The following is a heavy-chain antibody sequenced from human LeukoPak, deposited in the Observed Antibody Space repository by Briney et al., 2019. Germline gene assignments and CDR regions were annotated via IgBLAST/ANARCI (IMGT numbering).Heavy chain of an antibody. CDR3: ARDRGIAVAAGDY. D-gene: IGHD6-19*01. J-gene: IGHJ4*02. CDR2: IYYSGST. CDR1: GGSISSSSYY. Sequence: AETLSLTCTVSGGSISSSSYYWGWLRQPPGKGLEWIGSIYYSGSTYYNPSLKSRVTISVDTSKNQFSLKLSSVTAADTAVYYCARDRGIAVAAGDYWGQGTLVTVSS. V-gene: IGHV4-39*07.